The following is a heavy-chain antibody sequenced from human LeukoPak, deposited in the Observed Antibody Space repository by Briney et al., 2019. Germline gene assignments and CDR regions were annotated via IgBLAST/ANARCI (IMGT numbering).Heavy chain of an antibody. Sequence: PSETLSLTCAVYGGSFSGYYWSWIRQPPGKGLEWIGEINHSGSTNYNPSLKSRVTISVDTSKNQFSLKLSSVTAADTAVYYCARDRYGDYSIDYWGQGTLVTVSS. CDR2: INHSGST. D-gene: IGHD4-17*01. J-gene: IGHJ4*02. CDR3: ARDRYGDYSIDY. V-gene: IGHV4-34*01. CDR1: GGSFSGYY.